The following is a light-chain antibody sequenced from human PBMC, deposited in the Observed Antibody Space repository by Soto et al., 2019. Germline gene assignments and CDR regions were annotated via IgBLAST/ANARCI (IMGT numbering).Light chain of an antibody. CDR2: GAF. CDR1: QSVTSTY. V-gene: IGKV3-20*01. J-gene: IGKJ2*01. CDR3: QQYGSSPYT. Sequence: EIVLTQSPGTLSLSPGERATLSCRASQSVTSTYFAWYQQRPGQAPRLLIYGAFRKATGIPDRFSGSGSGTDFTLTIISLEPEDFAVYYCQQYGSSPYTFGQGTKVDIK.